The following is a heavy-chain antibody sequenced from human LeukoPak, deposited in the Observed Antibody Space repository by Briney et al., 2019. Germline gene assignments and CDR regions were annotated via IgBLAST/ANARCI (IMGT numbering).Heavy chain of an antibody. CDR1: GYTFTSYG. Sequence: ASVKVSCKATGYTFTSYGISWVRQAPGQGLEWMGWISAYNGNTNYAQKLQGRVTMTTDTSTSTAYMELRSLRSDDTAVYYCARDPSGYSSSWYYYWGQGTLVTVSS. CDR2: ISAYNGNT. J-gene: IGHJ4*02. V-gene: IGHV1-18*01. CDR3: ARDPSGYSSSWYYY. D-gene: IGHD6-13*01.